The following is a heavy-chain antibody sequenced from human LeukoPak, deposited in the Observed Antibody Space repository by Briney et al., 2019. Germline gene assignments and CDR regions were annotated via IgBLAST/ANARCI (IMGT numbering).Heavy chain of an antibody. CDR2: INPNSGGT. D-gene: IGHD3-9*01. CDR1: GYTFTGYY. J-gene: IGHJ3*02. CDR3: ARDREGYYDILTGYYGVGAFDI. V-gene: IGHV1-2*02. Sequence: GASVKLSCKASGYTFTGYYMHWVRQAPGQGLEWMGWINPNSGGTNYAQAFQGRVTMTRDTSISTAYMELSRLRSDDTAVYYCARDREGYYDILTGYYGVGAFDIWGQGTMVTVSS.